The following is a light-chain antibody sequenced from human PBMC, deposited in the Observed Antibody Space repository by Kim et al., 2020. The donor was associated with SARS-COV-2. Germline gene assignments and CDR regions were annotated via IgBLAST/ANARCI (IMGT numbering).Light chain of an antibody. Sequence: SVGDRVTITCQASQDISNYLNWYQQKPGKAPKLLIYDASNLETGFPSRFSGSGSGTDFTFTISSLQPEDIATYYCQQYDNLPSITFGQGTRLEIK. CDR2: DAS. V-gene: IGKV1-33*01. J-gene: IGKJ5*01. CDR3: QQYDNLPSIT. CDR1: QDISNY.